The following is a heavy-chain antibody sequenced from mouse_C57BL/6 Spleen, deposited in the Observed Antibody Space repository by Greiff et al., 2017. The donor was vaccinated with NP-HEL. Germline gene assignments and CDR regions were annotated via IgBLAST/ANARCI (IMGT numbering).Heavy chain of an antibody. Sequence: QVQLQQSGAELARPGASVKLSCKASGYTFTSYGTSWVKQRTGQGLEWIGEIYPRSGNTYYNEKFKGKATLTADKSSSTAYMELRSLTSEDSAVYFCAREKIYDGYQAWFAYWGQGTLVTVSA. CDR1: GYTFTSYG. D-gene: IGHD2-3*01. CDR3: AREKIYDGYQAWFAY. J-gene: IGHJ3*01. CDR2: IYPRSGNT. V-gene: IGHV1-81*01.